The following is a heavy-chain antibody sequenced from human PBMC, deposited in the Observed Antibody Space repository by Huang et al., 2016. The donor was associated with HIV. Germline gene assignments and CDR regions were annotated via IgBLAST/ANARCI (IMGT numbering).Heavy chain of an antibody. CDR1: GGSIRSHH. V-gene: IGHV4-59*11. Sequence: QVQLQESGPGLVKPSETLSLSCTVSGGSIRSHHWSWIRQPPGKGLEWIATISDTWVTNYHPSLKSRVSMSLDTSKNNFSLKLTSVTAADTAVYYCARSPQIYQTSGLAHYYFDFWGRGTLVTVSS. D-gene: IGHD6-19*01. CDR3: ARSPQIYQTSGLAHYYFDF. CDR2: ISDTWVT. J-gene: IGHJ2*01.